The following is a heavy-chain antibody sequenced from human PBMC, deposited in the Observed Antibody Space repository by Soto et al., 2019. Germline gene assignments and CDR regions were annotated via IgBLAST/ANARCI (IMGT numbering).Heavy chain of an antibody. CDR3: AKEPLLSGWYYFDY. CDR1: GFTFSSYA. J-gene: IGHJ4*02. V-gene: IGHV3-23*01. Sequence: EVQLLESGGGLVQPGGSLRLSCAASGFTFSSYAMTWVRQAPGKGLEWVSAISDSGGSTYYAGSVKGRFTISRDNSKNTLYLQMTSLTAEDTAVYYCAKEPLLSGWYYFDYWGQGTLVTVSS. D-gene: IGHD6-19*01. CDR2: ISDSGGST.